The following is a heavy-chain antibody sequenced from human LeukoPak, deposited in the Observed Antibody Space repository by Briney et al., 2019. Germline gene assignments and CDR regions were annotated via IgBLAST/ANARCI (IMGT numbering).Heavy chain of an antibody. Sequence: GESLKISCKGFGYSFTNHWIGWVRQMPRKGLEWMGIIHPSDSDTRYSPSFQGQVTISADRSVSTAYLQWSSLKASDSAMYYCARGITAAAVTKFDYWAREPWSLSPQ. J-gene: IGHJ4*02. CDR2: IHPSDSDT. V-gene: IGHV5-51*01. CDR3: ARGITAAAVTKFDY. CDR1: GYSFTNHW. D-gene: IGHD6-13*01.